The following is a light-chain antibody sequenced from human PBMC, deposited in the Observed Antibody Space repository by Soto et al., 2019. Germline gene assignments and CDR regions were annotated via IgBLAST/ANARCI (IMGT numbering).Light chain of an antibody. Sequence: DIVLTQSPGTLSLSPGDTATLSCRASQSVSSNHLAWYQQKPGQAPRLLIYGGSSRATGIPVRFSGSGSETDFTLTITRLEPEDFAVYYCQQRSNWPLTFGGGTKVDIK. CDR2: GGS. J-gene: IGKJ4*01. CDR3: QQRSNWPLT. V-gene: IGKV3D-20*02. CDR1: QSVSSNH.